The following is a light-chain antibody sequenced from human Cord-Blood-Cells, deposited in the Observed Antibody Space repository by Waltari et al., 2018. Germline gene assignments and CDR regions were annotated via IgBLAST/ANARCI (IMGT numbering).Light chain of an antibody. CDR3: QQYYSTPPS. Sequence: DIVMTQSPDSLAVSLGERATINCKSRQSVLYSSNNKNYLAWYQQKPGQPPKLLIYWAATRESGVPYRFSGSGSGTDFTLTISSLQAEDVAVYYCQQYYSTPPSFGQGTKLEIK. V-gene: IGKV4-1*01. J-gene: IGKJ2*03. CDR1: QSVLYSSNNKNY. CDR2: WAA.